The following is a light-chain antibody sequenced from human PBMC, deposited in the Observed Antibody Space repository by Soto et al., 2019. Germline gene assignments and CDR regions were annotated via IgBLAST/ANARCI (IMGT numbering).Light chain of an antibody. CDR1: QSVTRN. Sequence: EIVMTQSPATLSVSPWEGATLSCRASQSVTRNLAWYQQKPGQAPRLLIYGASTRATGIPARFSGSGSGTEFTLTISSLQSEDFAVYYCQQYNNWPPWTFGQGTKVDIK. V-gene: IGKV3-15*01. J-gene: IGKJ1*01. CDR3: QQYNNWPPWT. CDR2: GAS.